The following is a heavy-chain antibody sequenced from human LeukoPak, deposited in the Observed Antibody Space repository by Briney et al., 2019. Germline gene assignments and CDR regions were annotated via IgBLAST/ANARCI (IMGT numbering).Heavy chain of an antibody. CDR3: ATQSITLVVVISPFEY. J-gene: IGHJ4*02. V-gene: IGHV3-30*02. D-gene: IGHD3-22*01. CDR1: GFTFSTFP. Sequence: GGSLRLSCAASGFTFSTFPMHWVRQAPGKGLEWVALIQDDGATTNYADSVRGRFTISRDNSKSTVYLQMNSLKPDDTAVYYCATQSITLVVVISPFEYWGQGTLVTVSS. CDR2: IQDDGATT.